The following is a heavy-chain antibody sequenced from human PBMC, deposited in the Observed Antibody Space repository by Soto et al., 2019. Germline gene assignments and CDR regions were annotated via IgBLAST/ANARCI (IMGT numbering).Heavy chain of an antibody. Sequence: QVQLVQSGAEVKKPGASVKVSCKASGYTFTSYGISWVRQSPGQGLEWMGWISAYNGNTNYAQKLQGRVTMTTDTSTSTAYMELRSLRSDDTAVYYCARGYSSGYYYYYYGMDVWGQGTTVTVSS. CDR2: ISAYNGNT. J-gene: IGHJ6*02. V-gene: IGHV1-18*01. CDR3: ARGYSSGYYYYYYGMDV. D-gene: IGHD6-19*01. CDR1: GYTFTSYG.